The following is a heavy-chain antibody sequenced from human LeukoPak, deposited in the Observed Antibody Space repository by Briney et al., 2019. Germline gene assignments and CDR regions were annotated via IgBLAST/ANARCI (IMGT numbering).Heavy chain of an antibody. CDR1: GGTFSSYA. CDR3: ARGEQLAYFDY. V-gene: IGHV1-69*05. J-gene: IGHJ4*02. Sequence: GASVKVSCKASGGTFSSYAISWVRQAPGQGLEWMGGIIPIFGTASYAQKFQGRVTITTDESTSTAYMELSSLRSEDTAVYYCARGEQLAYFDYWGQGTLVTVSS. CDR2: IIPIFGTA. D-gene: IGHD6-6*01.